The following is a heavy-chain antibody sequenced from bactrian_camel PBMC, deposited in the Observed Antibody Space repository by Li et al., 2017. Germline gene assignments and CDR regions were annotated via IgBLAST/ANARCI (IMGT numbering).Heavy chain of an antibody. J-gene: IGHJ4*01. CDR3: AVIRPRYCSDYLRSLRAPDFTE. V-gene: IGHV3S40*01. D-gene: IGHD1*01. CDR1: DFTFSSHD. CDR2: INRGSTSS. Sequence: VQLVESGGGLVQPGGSLRLSCAASDFTFSSHDMTWVRQAPGKGLEWVSSINRGSTSSYYADSVKGRFTISKDNDKNTLYLRLNSLKPGDTAVYYCAVIRPRYCSDYLRSLRAPDFTEWGQGTQVTVS.